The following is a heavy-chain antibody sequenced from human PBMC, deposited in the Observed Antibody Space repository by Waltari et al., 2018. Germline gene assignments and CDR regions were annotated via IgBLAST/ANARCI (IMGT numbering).Heavy chain of an antibody. J-gene: IGHJ4*02. D-gene: IGHD2-15*01. V-gene: IGHV3-30*02. CDR1: GFTFSSYG. Sequence: QVQLVESGGGVVQPGGSLRLSCAASGFTFSSYGMHWVRQAPGKGLEWVAFIRYDGSNKYYADSVKGRFTISRDNSKNTLYLQMNSLRAEDTAVYYCAKDSSVVVVVADEGVYFDYWGQGTLVTVSS. CDR2: IRYDGSNK. CDR3: AKDSSVVVVVADEGVYFDY.